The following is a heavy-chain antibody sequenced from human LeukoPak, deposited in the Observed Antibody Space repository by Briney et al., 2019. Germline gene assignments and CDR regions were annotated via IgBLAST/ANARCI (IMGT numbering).Heavy chain of an antibody. CDR3: ARTRDFWSGYFDY. D-gene: IGHD3-3*01. Sequence: PSQTLSLTCAVSGVSITSDTYCWSWIRQPPGKGLEWIGYILHSGSTYYNPSLKSRVTISIDTSKSQFSLKLSSVTAADTAVYCCARTRDFWSGYFDYWGQGTLVTVSS. J-gene: IGHJ4*02. V-gene: IGHV4-30-2*01. CDR1: GVSITSDTYC. CDR2: ILHSGST.